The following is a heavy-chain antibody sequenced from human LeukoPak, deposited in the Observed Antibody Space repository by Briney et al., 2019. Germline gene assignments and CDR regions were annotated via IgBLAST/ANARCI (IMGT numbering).Heavy chain of an antibody. J-gene: IGHJ4*02. V-gene: IGHV3-23*01. CDR3: AKHQRIFDY. Sequence: PGGSLRLSCAASGFTFSSYYMGWVRQAPGKGLEWVSVLSGSGGGTYYADSVKGRFTISRDNSKNTLFLLMNSLRAEDTAVYYCAKHQRIFDYWGQGTLVTVSS. CDR2: LSGSGGGT. D-gene: IGHD6-25*01. CDR1: GFTFSSYY.